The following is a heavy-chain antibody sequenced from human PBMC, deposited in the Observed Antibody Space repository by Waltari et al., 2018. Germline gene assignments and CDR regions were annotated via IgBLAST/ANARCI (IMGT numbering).Heavy chain of an antibody. CDR2: LSGSGDVT. D-gene: IGHD5-12*01. CDR3: AKNLGYSGYGGGVHY. V-gene: IGHV3-23*01. CDR1: GIAFSSYA. J-gene: IGHJ4*02. Sequence: EVRLLESGGGLVQPGGSLRLSCEASGIAFSSYAMSWVRQAPGKGLEWVSSLSGSGDVTYYADSVKGRFTISRDNSKNTLYLQMNSLRADETALYYCAKNLGYSGYGGGVHYWGRGTLVTVSS.